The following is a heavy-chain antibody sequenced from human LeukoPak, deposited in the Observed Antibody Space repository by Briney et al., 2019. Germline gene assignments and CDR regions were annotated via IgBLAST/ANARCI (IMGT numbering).Heavy chain of an antibody. CDR1: GYTFTSYG. J-gene: IGHJ4*02. V-gene: IGHV1-18*01. CDR3: ARIPRRYYYDSSGYFDY. Sequence: GASVKVSCKASGYTFTSYGISWMRQAPGQGLEWMGWISAYNGNTNYAQKLQGRVTMTTDTSTSTAYMELRSLRSDDTAVYYCARIPRRYYYDSSGYFDYWGQGTLVTVSS. D-gene: IGHD3-22*01. CDR2: ISAYNGNT.